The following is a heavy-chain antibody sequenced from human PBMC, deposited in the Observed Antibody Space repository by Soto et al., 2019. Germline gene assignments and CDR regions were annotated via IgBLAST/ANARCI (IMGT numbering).Heavy chain of an antibody. CDR3: ARDRDLVVVPGGFDP. D-gene: IGHD2-2*01. V-gene: IGHV1-18*04. CDR1: GYTFTSYG. J-gene: IGHJ5*02. CDR2: ISAYNGNT. Sequence: ASVKVSCKXSGYTFTSYGISWVRQAPGQGLEWMGWISAYNGNTNYAQKLQGRVTMTTDTSTSTAYMELRSLRSDDTAVYYCARDRDLVVVPGGFDPWGQGTLVTVSS.